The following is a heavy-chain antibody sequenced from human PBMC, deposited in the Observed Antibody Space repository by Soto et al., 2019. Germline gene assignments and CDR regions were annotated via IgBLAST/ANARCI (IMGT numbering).Heavy chain of an antibody. CDR2: IYHSGST. CDR1: GGSISSSNW. J-gene: IGHJ6*02. Sequence: QVQLQESGPGLVKPSGTLSLTCAVSGGSISSSNWWSWVHQPPGKGLEWIGEIYHSGSTNYNPSLKSRVTISVDKSKNQFSLKLSSVTAADTAVYYCARAVVAAELSYGMDVWGQGTTVTVSS. CDR3: ARAVVAAELSYGMDV. V-gene: IGHV4-4*02. D-gene: IGHD2-15*01.